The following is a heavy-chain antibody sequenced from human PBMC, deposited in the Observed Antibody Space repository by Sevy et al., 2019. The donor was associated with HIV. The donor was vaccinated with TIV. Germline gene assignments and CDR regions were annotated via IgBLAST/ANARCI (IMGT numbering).Heavy chain of an antibody. J-gene: IGHJ4*02. CDR2: IFSSGST. CDR1: GFTVNDKY. Sequence: GGSLRLSCAISGFTVNDKYIIWVRQAPGKGLEWVSVIFSSGSTYYADSAKGRFTISRDNSKQTVDLHMNSVRAEDTAVYYCVSLFLSYRSGWSYFDYWGQGTLVTVS. D-gene: IGHD6-19*01. CDR3: VSLFLSYRSGWSYFDY. V-gene: IGHV3-66*02.